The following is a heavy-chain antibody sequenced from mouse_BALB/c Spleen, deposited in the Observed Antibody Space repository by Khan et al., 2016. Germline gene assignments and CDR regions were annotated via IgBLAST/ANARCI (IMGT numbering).Heavy chain of an antibody. CDR2: ISYSGST. CDR1: GYSITSDYA. V-gene: IGHV3-2*02. J-gene: IGHJ3*01. CDR3: ARDSWFAY. Sequence: EVQLQESGPGLVKPSQSLSLTCTVTGYSITSDYAWNWIRQFPGNKLEWMGYISYSGSTSYNPSLKSRISITRDTSKNQFFLQLNSVTTEDTATXYCARDSWFAYWGQGTLVTVSA.